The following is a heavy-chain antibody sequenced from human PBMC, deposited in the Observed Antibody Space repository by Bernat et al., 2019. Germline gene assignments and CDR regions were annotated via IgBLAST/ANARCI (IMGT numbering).Heavy chain of an antibody. CDR1: GYTFTSYD. CDR2: FDPEDGET. J-gene: IGHJ4*02. CDR3: ATDAEQLWSFDY. V-gene: IGHV1-24*01. D-gene: IGHD5-18*01. Sequence: QVQLVQSGAEVKKPGASVKVSCKASGYTFTSYDINWVRQAPGKGLEWMGGFDPEDGETIYAQKFQGRVTMTEDTSTDTAYMELSSLRSEDTAVYYCATDAEQLWSFDYWGQGTLVTVSS.